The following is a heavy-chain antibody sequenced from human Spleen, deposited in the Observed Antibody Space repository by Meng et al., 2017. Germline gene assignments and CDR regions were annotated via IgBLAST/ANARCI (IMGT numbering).Heavy chain of an antibody. CDR3: ARDAHDYGDSDAFDI. Sequence: GESLKISCAASGFTFSSYSMNWVRQAPGKGLEWVSSISSSSYIYYADSVKGRFTISRDNAKNSLYLQMNSLRAEDTAVYYCARDAHDYGDSDAFDIWGQGTMVTVSS. V-gene: IGHV3-21*01. D-gene: IGHD4-17*01. CDR1: GFTFSSYS. CDR2: ISSSSYI. J-gene: IGHJ3*02.